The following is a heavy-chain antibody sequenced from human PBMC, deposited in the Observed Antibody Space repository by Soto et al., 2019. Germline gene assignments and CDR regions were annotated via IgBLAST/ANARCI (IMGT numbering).Heavy chain of an antibody. D-gene: IGHD3-3*01. J-gene: IGHJ5*02. Sequence: SETLSLTCTVSGGSISSYYWSWIRQPPGKGLEWIGSIYYSGSTYYNPSLKSRVTISVDNSKNTLFLHMTNLRPEDTAVYYCAKPRSSLEWPPFDPWGHGTLVTVSS. CDR1: GGSISSYY. CDR3: AKPRSSLEWPPFDP. V-gene: IGHV4-59*05. CDR2: IYYSGST.